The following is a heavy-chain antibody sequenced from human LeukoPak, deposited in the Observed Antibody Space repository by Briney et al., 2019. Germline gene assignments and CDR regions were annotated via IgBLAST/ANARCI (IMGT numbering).Heavy chain of an antibody. Sequence: GGSLRLSCAASRFTFSSYEMNWVRQAPGKGLEWVSYISSSGSTIYYADSVQGRFTISRDNAKNSLYLQMSSLRAEDTAVYYCARNDYNFDYWGQGTLVTVSS. D-gene: IGHD3-16*01. CDR3: ARNDYNFDY. CDR2: ISSSGSTI. J-gene: IGHJ4*02. V-gene: IGHV3-48*03. CDR1: RFTFSSYE.